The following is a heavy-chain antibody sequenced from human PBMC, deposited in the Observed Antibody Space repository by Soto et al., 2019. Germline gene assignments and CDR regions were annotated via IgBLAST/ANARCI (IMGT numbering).Heavy chain of an antibody. CDR3: ARSIVSSTRTITYYFDY. CDR2: IKQDGSEK. V-gene: IGHV3-7*01. D-gene: IGHD2-2*01. Sequence: GGSLRLSCAASGFTFSSYWMSWVRQAPGKGLEWVANIKQDGSEKYYVDSVKGRFTISRDNPKNSLYLQMNGLRSEDTAVYYCARSIVSSTRTITYYFDYWGQGTLVTVSS. CDR1: GFTFSSYW. J-gene: IGHJ4*02.